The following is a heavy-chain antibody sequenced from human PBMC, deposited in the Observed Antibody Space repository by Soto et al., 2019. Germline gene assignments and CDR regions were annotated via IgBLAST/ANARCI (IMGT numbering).Heavy chain of an antibody. CDR1: GYTFTDYD. CDR3: ARFVRHQLPTIDY. CDR2: MNPSSGFT. V-gene: IGHV1-8*01. Sequence: ASVKVSCKXSGYTFTDYDINWLRQATGQGLEWMGWMNPSSGFTGYAQKFQGRVTMTWDTSISTAYMELSSLTSADTAVYYCARFVRHQLPTIDYWGQGALVTVSS. D-gene: IGHD1-26*01. J-gene: IGHJ4*02.